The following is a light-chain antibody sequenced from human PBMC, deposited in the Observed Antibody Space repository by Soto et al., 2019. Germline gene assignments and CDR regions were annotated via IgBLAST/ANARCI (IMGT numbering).Light chain of an antibody. CDR1: QSVISN. CDR3: QQYYNWPRT. Sequence: EIVMTQSPATLSVVPGEIATLSCSASQSVISNLACYQHKPGQAPRLLTYGASTRATGIPARFSGSGSGTEFTLTISSLQPEDFAVYYCQQYYNWPRTFGQGTKVDIK. J-gene: IGKJ1*01. CDR2: GAS. V-gene: IGKV3-15*01.